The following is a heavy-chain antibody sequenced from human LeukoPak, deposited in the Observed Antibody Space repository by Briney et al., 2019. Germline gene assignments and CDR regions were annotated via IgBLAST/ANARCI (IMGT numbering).Heavy chain of an antibody. Sequence: APVKVSCKASGYTFTGYGISWVRQAPGQGLEWMGWISAYNGNTNYAQKLQGRVTMTTDTSTSTAYMELRSLRSDDTAVYYCARDLGTGYSYGYFDYWGQGTLVTVSS. V-gene: IGHV1-18*01. D-gene: IGHD5-18*01. J-gene: IGHJ4*02. CDR2: ISAYNGNT. CDR1: GYTFTGYG. CDR3: ARDLGTGYSYGYFDY.